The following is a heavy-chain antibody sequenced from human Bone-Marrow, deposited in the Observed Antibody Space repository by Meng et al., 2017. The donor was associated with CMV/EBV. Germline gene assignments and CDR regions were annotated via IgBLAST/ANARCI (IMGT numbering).Heavy chain of an antibody. CDR1: GFSLSTSGVG. J-gene: IGHJ3*01. D-gene: IGHD3-9*01. Sequence: SGPTLVKPTQTLTLTCTFSGFSLSTSGVGVGWIRQPPGKALEWLALIYWNDDKRYSPSLKSRLTITKDTSKNQVVLTMTNMDPVDTATYYCAHLYYDILTGYHRAFAFWGPGTMVTVSS. V-gene: IGHV2-5*01. CDR3: AHLYYDILTGYHRAFAF. CDR2: IYWNDDK.